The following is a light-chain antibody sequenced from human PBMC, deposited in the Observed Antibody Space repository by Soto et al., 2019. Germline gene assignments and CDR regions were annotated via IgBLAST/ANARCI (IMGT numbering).Light chain of an antibody. V-gene: IGKV3-15*01. J-gene: IGKJ2*01. CDR3: QQYNNWPLYT. CDR2: GAS. Sequence: EIVITQSPATLSVSPGERATLSCRASQSVSSNLAWYQQKPGQAPRLLIYGASTRATGIPARFSGSESGTEFTLTISSLQSEDFAVYYCQQYNNWPLYTFGQGTKLEIK. CDR1: QSVSSN.